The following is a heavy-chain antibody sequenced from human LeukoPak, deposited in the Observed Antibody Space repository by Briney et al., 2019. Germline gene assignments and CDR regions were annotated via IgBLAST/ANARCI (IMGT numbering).Heavy chain of an antibody. CDR2: IYTSGST. CDR1: GGSISSGSYY. J-gene: IGHJ6*03. D-gene: IGHD2-15*01. CDR3: ARGRSKRSPVVGGSGDYLMDV. V-gene: IGHV4-61*02. Sequence: SETLSLTCTVSGGSISSGSYYWSWIRQPAGKGLEWIGRIYTSGSTNYNPSLKSRVTISVDTSKNQFSLKLSSVTAADTAVYYCARGRSKRSPVVGGSGDYLMDVWGKGTTVTISS.